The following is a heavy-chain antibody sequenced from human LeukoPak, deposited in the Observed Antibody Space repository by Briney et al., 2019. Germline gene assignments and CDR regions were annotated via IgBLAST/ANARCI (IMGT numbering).Heavy chain of an antibody. CDR2: ISYDGNNK. CDR1: GFTFSSYA. D-gene: IGHD4-17*01. J-gene: IGHJ4*02. V-gene: IGHV3-30*04. CDR3: ATPPTVTRNY. Sequence: PGGSLRLSCAASGFTFSSYAMHWVRQAPGKGLEWVAVISYDGNNKYYADSVKGRFTISRDNSKNTLYLQMNSLRAEDTAVYYCATPPTVTRNYWGQGTLVTVSS.